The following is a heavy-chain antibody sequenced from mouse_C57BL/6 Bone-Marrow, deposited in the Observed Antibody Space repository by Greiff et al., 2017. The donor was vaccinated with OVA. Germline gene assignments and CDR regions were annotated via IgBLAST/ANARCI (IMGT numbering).Heavy chain of an antibody. CDR1: GYTFTSYW. Sequence: VQLQQPGAELVRPGTSVKLSCKASGYTFTSYWMHWVKQRPGQGLEWIGVIDPSDSYTNYNQKFKGKATLTVDTSSSTAYMQLSSLTSEDSAVYYCARQLSPYYFDYWGQGTTLTVS. D-gene: IGHD3-2*02. V-gene: IGHV1-59*01. CDR2: IDPSDSYT. J-gene: IGHJ2*01. CDR3: ARQLSPYYFDY.